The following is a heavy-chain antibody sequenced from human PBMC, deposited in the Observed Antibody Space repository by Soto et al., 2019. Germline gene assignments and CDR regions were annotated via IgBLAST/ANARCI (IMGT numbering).Heavy chain of an antibody. CDR1: GFTFSSYA. D-gene: IGHD4-17*01. Sequence: QVQLVESGGGVVKPGRSLRLSCAASGFTFSSYAMHWVRRAPGKGLEWVALILYDGSNKYYADSVKGRFTISRDNSKNTVYLQMNSLRAEDTAVYYCARAETTFLDYWGQGTVVTVSS. CDR2: ILYDGSNK. J-gene: IGHJ4*02. CDR3: ARAETTFLDY. V-gene: IGHV3-30-3*01.